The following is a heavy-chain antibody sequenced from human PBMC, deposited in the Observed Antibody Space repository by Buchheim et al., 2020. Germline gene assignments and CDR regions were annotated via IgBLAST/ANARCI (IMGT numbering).Heavy chain of an antibody. V-gene: IGHV4-4*02. CDR1: GGSISSSNW. CDR2: IYHSGST. Sequence: QVQLQESGPGLVKPSGTLSLTCAVSGGSISSSNWWSWVRQPPGKGLEWIGEIYHSGSTNYNPSLKSRVTISVDKSKKQFYLKLSSVTAADTAVYYCARVDAGYYDSSGYYEASYISAWGQGTL. CDR3: ARVDAGYYDSSGYYEASYISA. J-gene: IGHJ5*02. D-gene: IGHD3-22*01.